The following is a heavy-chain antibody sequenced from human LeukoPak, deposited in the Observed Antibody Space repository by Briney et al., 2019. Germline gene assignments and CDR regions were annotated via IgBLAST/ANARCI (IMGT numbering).Heavy chain of an antibody. CDR2: IKQDGSKK. V-gene: IGHV3-7*01. J-gene: IGHJ4*02. CDR1: GFTFNTFW. CDR3: ARDEPSGSVVDY. D-gene: IGHD1-26*01. Sequence: GGSLRLSCAASGFTFNTFWMGWVRQAPGKGLEWVANIKQDGSKKFYVDSVKGRFTISRDNAKNTLFLQMNSLTVDDTAVYYCARDEPSGSVVDYWGQGALVTVSS.